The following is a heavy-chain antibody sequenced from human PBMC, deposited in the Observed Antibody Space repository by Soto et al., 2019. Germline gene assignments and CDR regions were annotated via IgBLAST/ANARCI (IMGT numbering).Heavy chain of an antibody. D-gene: IGHD1-1*01. CDR3: ARSGDNYNRLDY. J-gene: IGHJ4*02. Sequence: GGSLRLSCEGSGFTFSDYYISWIRQAPGKGLEWISYSSNSGTFSRYAGSVKGRFSISRDNTKNLLYLQMNSLRAEDTAVYYCARSGDNYNRLDYWGQGTPVTVS. CDR2: SSNSGTFS. CDR1: GFTFSDYY. V-gene: IGHV3-11*06.